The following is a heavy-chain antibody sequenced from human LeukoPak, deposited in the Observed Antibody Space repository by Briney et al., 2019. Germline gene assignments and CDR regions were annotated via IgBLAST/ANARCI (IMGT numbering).Heavy chain of an antibody. V-gene: IGHV4-59*01. J-gene: IGHJ4*02. CDR3: ARAGDYYDSSGYYIGHFDY. CDR1: GGSISSYY. CDR2: IYYSGST. Sequence: SETLSLTCTVSGGSISSYYWSWIRQPPGKGLEWIGYIYYSGSTNYNPSLKSRVTIPVDTSKNQFSLKLSSVTAADTAVYYCARAGDYYDSSGYYIGHFDYWGQGTLVTVSS. D-gene: IGHD3-22*01.